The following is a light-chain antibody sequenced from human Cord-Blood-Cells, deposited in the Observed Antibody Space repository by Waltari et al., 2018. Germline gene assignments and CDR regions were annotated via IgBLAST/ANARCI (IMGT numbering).Light chain of an antibody. CDR1: NIGSKS. J-gene: IGLJ3*02. CDR2: YDS. V-gene: IGLV3-21*04. Sequence: SYVLTQPPSVSVAPGKTARITCGGNNIGSKSVHWYQQKPGQAPVLVIYYDSDRPSGIPERFSGADSGNTATLTSGRVEAGDEADYYCQVWDSSSDHWVFGGGTKLTVL. CDR3: QVWDSSSDHWV.